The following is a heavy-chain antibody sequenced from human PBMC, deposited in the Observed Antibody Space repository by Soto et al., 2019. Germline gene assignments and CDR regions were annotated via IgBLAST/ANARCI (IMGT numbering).Heavy chain of an antibody. CDR2: IDPDGTTT. D-gene: IGHD1-1*01. CDR1: GFDSSYYW. Sequence: GSLRLSCALSGFDSSYYWIQWFRQSPGKGLEWVSRIDPDGTTTNYADSVKGRFSVSRDNAKKTIYLQMNSLTADDTALYYCARGPRPSSAGTGAYWGQGTLVTVSS. J-gene: IGHJ1*01. CDR3: ARGPRPSSAGTGAY. V-gene: IGHV3-74*01.